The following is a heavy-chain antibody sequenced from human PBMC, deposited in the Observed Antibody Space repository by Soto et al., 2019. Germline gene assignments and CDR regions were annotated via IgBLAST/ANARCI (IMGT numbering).Heavy chain of an antibody. V-gene: IGHV3-30*18. D-gene: IGHD4-17*01. Sequence: QVQLVESGGGVVYPGRSLRLSCTASGFTFSSYGVHWVRQAPGKGLEWVAVISYHGVNKYYADSVNGRFTISRDNSKNMVFLQMNSLRVEDTAVYYCGKYSDYGDHRDWFDPWCQGTLVTVSS. J-gene: IGHJ5*02. CDR2: ISYHGVNK. CDR3: GKYSDYGDHRDWFDP. CDR1: GFTFSSYG.